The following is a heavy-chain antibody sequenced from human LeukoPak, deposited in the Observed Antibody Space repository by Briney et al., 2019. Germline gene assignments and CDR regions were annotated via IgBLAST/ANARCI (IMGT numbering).Heavy chain of an antibody. CDR2: IYTSGST. J-gene: IGHJ4*02. CDR1: GGSISSGTYY. Sequence: SETLSLTCTVSGGSISSGTYYWSWIRQPAGKGLEWIGRIYTSGSTNYNPSLKSRVTISVDTSKNQFSLKLSSVTAADTAVYYCARHSDYYDSSGLDYWGQGTLVTVSS. CDR3: ARHSDYYDSSGLDY. V-gene: IGHV4-61*02. D-gene: IGHD3-22*01.